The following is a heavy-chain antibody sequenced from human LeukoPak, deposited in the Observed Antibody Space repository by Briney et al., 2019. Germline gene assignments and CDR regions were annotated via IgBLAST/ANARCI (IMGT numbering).Heavy chain of an antibody. CDR1: GYTFTGYY. V-gene: IGHV1-46*01. CDR3: ARDRYKQQLGPYYFDY. D-gene: IGHD6-13*01. CDR2: INPSGGST. Sequence: ASATVSCKASGYTFTGYYMHWVRQAPGQGLEWMGIINPSGGSTSYAQKFQGRVTMTRDTSTSTVYMELSSLRSEDTAVYYCARDRYKQQLGPYYFDYWGQGTLVAVSS. J-gene: IGHJ4*02.